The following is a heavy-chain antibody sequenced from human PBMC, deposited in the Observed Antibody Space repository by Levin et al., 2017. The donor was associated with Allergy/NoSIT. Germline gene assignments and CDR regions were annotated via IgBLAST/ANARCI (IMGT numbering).Heavy chain of an antibody. V-gene: IGHV3-7*04. CDR2: IKQDGSEK. Sequence: GESLKISCAASGFTFSSYWMSWVRQAPGKGLEWVANIKQDGSEKYYVDSVKGRFTISRDNAKNSLYLQMNSLRAEDTAVYYCARDRAQWLVLRAFDIWGQGTMVTVSS. J-gene: IGHJ3*02. D-gene: IGHD6-19*01. CDR3: ARDRAQWLVLRAFDI. CDR1: GFTFSSYW.